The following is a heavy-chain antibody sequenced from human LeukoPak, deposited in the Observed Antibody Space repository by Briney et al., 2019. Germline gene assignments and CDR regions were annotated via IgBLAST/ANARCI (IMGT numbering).Heavy chain of an antibody. D-gene: IGHD2-2*01. CDR2: IYPGDSDT. J-gene: IGHJ4*02. Sequence: GESLKISCKGSGYSFTSYWIGWVRQMPGKGLEWMGIIYPGDSDTRYSPSFQGQVIISADKSISTAYLQWSSLKASDTAMYYCARQDGYCSSTSCYGSADYWGQGTLVTVSS. CDR3: ARQDGYCSSTSCYGSADY. CDR1: GYSFTSYW. V-gene: IGHV5-51*01.